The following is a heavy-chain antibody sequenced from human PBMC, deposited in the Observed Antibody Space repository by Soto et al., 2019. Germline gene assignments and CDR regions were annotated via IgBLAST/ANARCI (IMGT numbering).Heavy chain of an antibody. CDR1: GFTFSSYG. V-gene: IGHV3-23*01. J-gene: IGHJ6*02. CDR2: ISDSGDTT. CDR3: EKPHVTYFYYGVDV. Sequence: EVQLLESGGGLVQAGGSLRLSCAASGFTFSSYGMNWVRQAPGKGLEWVSGISDSGDTTYYADSVKGRFTISRDNSKNTLYLQMSSLRAEDTALYYCEKPHVTYFYYGVDVWGHGTTVTVSS. D-gene: IGHD3-10*01.